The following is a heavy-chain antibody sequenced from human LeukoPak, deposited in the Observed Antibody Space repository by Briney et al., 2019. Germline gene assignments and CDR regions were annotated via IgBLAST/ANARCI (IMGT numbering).Heavy chain of an antibody. CDR3: ARIRGVTEVFDY. Sequence: TLSLTCTVSGGSISGYYWSWIRQPPGKALEWIARIDWDDDKYYSTSLKTRLTISKDTSKNQVVLTMTNMDPVDTATYYCARIRGVTEVFDYWGQGTLVTVSS. J-gene: IGHJ4*02. V-gene: IGHV2-70*10. D-gene: IGHD2-21*02. CDR1: GGSISGYY. CDR2: IDWDDDK.